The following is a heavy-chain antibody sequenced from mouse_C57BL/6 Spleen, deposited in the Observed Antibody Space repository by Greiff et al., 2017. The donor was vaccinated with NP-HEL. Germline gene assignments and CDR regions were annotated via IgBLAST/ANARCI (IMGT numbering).Heavy chain of an antibody. CDR3: ASPYYSNYPWFAY. V-gene: IGHV5-17*01. CDR2: ISSGSSTI. J-gene: IGHJ3*01. Sequence: EVKLMESGGGLVKPGGSLKLSCAASGFTFSDYGMHWVRQAPEKGLEWVAYISSGSSTIYYADTVKGRFTISRDNAKNTLFLQMTSLRSEDTAMYYCASPYYSNYPWFAYWGQGTLVTVSA. CDR1: GFTFSDYG. D-gene: IGHD2-5*01.